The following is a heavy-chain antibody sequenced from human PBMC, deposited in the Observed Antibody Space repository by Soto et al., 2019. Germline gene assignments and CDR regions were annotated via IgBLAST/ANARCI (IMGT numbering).Heavy chain of an antibody. CDR3: AKDPSRRGGRFDY. CDR1: GFTFSSYA. Sequence: EVQLLESGGGLVQPGGSLRLSCAASGFTFSSYAMSWVRQAPGKGLEWVSAISGSGVNTYYADSVKGRFTISRDNSKNTLYPQMNSLRAEDTAVYYSAKDPSRRGGRFDYWGPGTLVTVSS. V-gene: IGHV3-23*01. D-gene: IGHD2-15*01. J-gene: IGHJ4*02. CDR2: ISGSGVNT.